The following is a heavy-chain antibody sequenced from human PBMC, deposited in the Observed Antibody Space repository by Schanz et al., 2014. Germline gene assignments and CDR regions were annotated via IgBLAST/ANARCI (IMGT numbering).Heavy chain of an antibody. CDR3: ARDRRFFDRDDLYYFDS. CDR2: ISAYNGNT. CDR1: GYTFTSYG. Sequence: QIQLVQSGPEVKKPGASVKVSCKASGYTFTSYGISWVRQAPGQGLEWMGWISAYNGNTKYPQKFQGRVTMTTDTSTSTAYMALTDLRSDDTAVYYCARDRRFFDRDDLYYFDSWGQGTLVTVSS. J-gene: IGHJ4*02. D-gene: IGHD3-3*01. V-gene: IGHV1-18*01.